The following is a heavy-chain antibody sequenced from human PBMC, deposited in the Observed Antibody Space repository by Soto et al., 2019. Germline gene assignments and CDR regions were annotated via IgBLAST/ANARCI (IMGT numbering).Heavy chain of an antibody. J-gene: IGHJ3*02. CDR1: GFTFSSYG. CDR3: AKARPFRGFGSSFDI. Sequence: QVQLVESGGGVVQPGRSLRLSCAASGFTFSSYGMHWVRQAPGKGLEWVAVISYDGSNKYYADSVKGRFTISRDNSKNTLYLQMNSLRAEDTAVYYCAKARPFRGFGSSFDIWGQGTMVTVSS. V-gene: IGHV3-30*18. D-gene: IGHD6-6*01. CDR2: ISYDGSNK.